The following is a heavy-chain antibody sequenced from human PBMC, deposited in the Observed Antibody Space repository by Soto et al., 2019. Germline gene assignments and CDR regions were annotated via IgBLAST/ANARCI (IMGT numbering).Heavy chain of an antibody. CDR3: ARRYGSAIDY. D-gene: IGHD1-26*01. V-gene: IGHV4-59*08. J-gene: IGHJ4*02. CDR2: IYYSGST. CDR1: GGTISSWY. Sequence: QVQLQESCPGLVKPSETLSLTCTVSGGTISSWYWSWIRQPPGKGLEWIGYIYYSGSTNCNPSLKSRVTISVDTSKNQFSLKLSSVTAADTAVYYCARRYGSAIDYWGQGTLVTVSS.